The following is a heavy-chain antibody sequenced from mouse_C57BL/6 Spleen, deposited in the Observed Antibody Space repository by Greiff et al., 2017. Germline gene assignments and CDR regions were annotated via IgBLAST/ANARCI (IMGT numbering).Heavy chain of an antibody. CDR3: AKGETYYFYYCGTSGMDY. D-gene: IGHD1-1*01. CDR2: IWSGGST. CDR1: GFSLTSYG. J-gene: IGHJ4*01. V-gene: IGHV2-5*01. Sequence: VKLQQSGPGLVQPSQCLSITCTVSGFSLTSYGVHWVRQSPGKGLEWLGVIWSGGSTDYNAAFMSRLSILKDNSKSKVFFKMNSLQADDTAMFYSAKGETYYFYYCGTSGMDYWGQGTSVTVSS.